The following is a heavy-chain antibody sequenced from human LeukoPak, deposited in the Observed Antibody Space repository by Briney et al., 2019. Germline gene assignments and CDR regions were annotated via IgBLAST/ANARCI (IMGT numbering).Heavy chain of an antibody. CDR2: ISSSSTYI. CDR1: GFTFSSYA. CDR3: ARDSPHYYDSSGYPAY. D-gene: IGHD3-22*01. Sequence: GGSLRLSCAASGFTFSSYAMSWVRQAPGKGLGWVSSISSSSTYIYYADSVKGRFTISRDNAKNSLYLQMNSLRAEDTAVYYCARDSPHYYDSSGYPAYWGQGTLVTVSS. J-gene: IGHJ4*02. V-gene: IGHV3-21*01.